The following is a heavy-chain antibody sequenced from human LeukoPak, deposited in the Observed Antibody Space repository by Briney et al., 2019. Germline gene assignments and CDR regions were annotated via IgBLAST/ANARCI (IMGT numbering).Heavy chain of an antibody. CDR2: FDPEEGET. V-gene: IGHV1-24*01. CDR1: GYTLTELS. D-gene: IGHD1-26*01. J-gene: IGHJ4*02. Sequence: GASVKVSCKVSGYTLTELSMNWVRQAPGKGLEWMGGFDPEEGETIYAQKFQGRVTMTEDTSTDTAYMELSSLRFEDTAVYYCAIGGFVVGATYLDYWGQGTLVTVSS. CDR3: AIGGFVVGATYLDY.